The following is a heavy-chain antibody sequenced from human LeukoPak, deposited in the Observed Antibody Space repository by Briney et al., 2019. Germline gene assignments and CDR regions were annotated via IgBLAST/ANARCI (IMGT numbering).Heavy chain of an antibody. D-gene: IGHD6-6*01. CDR3: AKSPIAARTLYY. CDR2: ISASGDST. J-gene: IGHJ4*02. V-gene: IGHV3-23*01. CDR1: GLTFSSYA. Sequence: GGSLRLSCAASGLTFSSYAMTWVRQAPGKGLEWVSGISASGDSTNYADSVKGRFTISRDNSKNTVYLQVNSRRAEATAVNYCAKSPIAARTLYYWGQGTLVTVSS.